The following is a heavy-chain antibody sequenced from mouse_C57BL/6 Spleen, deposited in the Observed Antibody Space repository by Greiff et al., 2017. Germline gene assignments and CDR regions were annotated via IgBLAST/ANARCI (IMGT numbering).Heavy chain of an antibody. D-gene: IGHD1-1*01. CDR1: GFTFSSYT. CDR3: ARPYGSSYWYFDV. CDR2: ISGGGGNT. J-gene: IGHJ1*03. V-gene: IGHV5-9*01. Sequence: EVQVVESGGGLVKPGGSLKLSCAASGFTFSSYTMSWVRQTPEKRLEWVATISGGGGNTYYPDSVKGRVTISRDNAKNTLYLQMSSLRSEDTALYYCARPYGSSYWYFDVWGTGTTVTVSS.